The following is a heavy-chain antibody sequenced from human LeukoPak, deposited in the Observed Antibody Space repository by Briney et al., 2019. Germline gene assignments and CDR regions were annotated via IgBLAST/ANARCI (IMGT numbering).Heavy chain of an antibody. CDR2: IYPGDSDT. V-gene: IGHV5-51*01. D-gene: IGHD5-18*01. CDR1: GYSFTSYW. Sequence: GESLKISCKGSGYSFTSYWIGWVRQMPGKGLEWMGIIYPGDSDTRYSPSLQGQVTISADKSISTAYLQWSSLKASDTAMYYCARWYLDTATGPSYYYYGMDVWGQGTTVTVSS. J-gene: IGHJ6*02. CDR3: ARWYLDTATGPSYYYYGMDV.